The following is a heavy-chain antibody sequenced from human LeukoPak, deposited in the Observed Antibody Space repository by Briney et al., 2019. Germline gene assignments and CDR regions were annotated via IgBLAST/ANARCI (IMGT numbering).Heavy chain of an antibody. CDR2: IYYGGST. CDR3: VRQRADYYYYYMDV. V-gene: IGHV4-39*01. J-gene: IGHJ6*03. CDR1: GGSISTTTYY. Sequence: SETLSLTCTVSGGSISTTTYYWGWIRQPPGKGLEWIGNIYYGGSTFYNSSLERRVSMSVDISTNQFSLKLTSVIAADTAVYYCVRQRADYYYYYMDVWGEGTMVTVSS.